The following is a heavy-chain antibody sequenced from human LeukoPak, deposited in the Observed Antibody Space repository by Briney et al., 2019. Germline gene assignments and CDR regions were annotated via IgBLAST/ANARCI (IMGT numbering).Heavy chain of an antibody. CDR3: ARAGTEAMTTPAYPVFYYFYLDV. CDR1: GDSFTAYS. Sequence: SDTLSLTCVVNGDSFTAYSWNWIRQSPGKGLEWIGESSHSGRTHYNPSLASRVTFSLDTSKTQFPLELKSVTAADTAVYYCARAGTEAMTTPAYPVFYYFYLDVWGTGTTVTVS. J-gene: IGHJ6*03. CDR2: SSHSGRT. D-gene: IGHD4-11*01. V-gene: IGHV4-34*01.